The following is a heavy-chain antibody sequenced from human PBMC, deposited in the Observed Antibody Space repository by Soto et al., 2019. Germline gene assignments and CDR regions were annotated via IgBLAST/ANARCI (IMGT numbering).Heavy chain of an antibody. Sequence: ASVKVSCKASGYTFTSYGISWVRQAPGQGLERMGWISAYNGNTNYAQKLQGRVTMTTDTSTSTAYMELRSLRSDDTPVFYCARVPDYRSSWYGHWGQGTLVTVSS. CDR1: GYTFTSYG. V-gene: IGHV1-18*01. J-gene: IGHJ4*02. CDR2: ISAYNGNT. D-gene: IGHD6-13*01. CDR3: ARVPDYRSSWYGH.